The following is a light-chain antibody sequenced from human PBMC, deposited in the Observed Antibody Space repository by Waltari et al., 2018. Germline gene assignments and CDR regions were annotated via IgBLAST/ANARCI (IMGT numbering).Light chain of an antibody. CDR3: QQYYSSPLT. V-gene: IGKV4-1*01. Sequence: DIVMTQSPDSLAVSLGERATINCKSSQSVLYSSNNKNYLGWYQQKPGKPPKVLIYWASTRESGVPDRFSGSGSGTDVTLTISSLQAEDVAVYYCQQYYSSPLTFGQGTKVEIK. J-gene: IGKJ1*01. CDR2: WAS. CDR1: QSVLYSSNNKNY.